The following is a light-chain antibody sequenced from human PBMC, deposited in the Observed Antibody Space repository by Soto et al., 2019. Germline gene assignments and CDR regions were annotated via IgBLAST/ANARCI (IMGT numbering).Light chain of an antibody. CDR1: QSLSSY. J-gene: IGKJ2*01. Sequence: EIVLTQSPATLSLSPGERATLSCRASQSLSSYLAWYQQKPGQAPRLLIYDASNRATGIPARFSGSGSGTDFTLPISSLEPEDFAVYYCQQRSNWPYTFGQGTKLEIK. CDR3: QQRSNWPYT. V-gene: IGKV3-11*01. CDR2: DAS.